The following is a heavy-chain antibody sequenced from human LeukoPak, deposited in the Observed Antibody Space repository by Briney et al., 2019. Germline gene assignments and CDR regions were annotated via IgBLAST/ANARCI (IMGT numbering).Heavy chain of an antibody. CDR3: ATTGILWFGESSDY. CDR2: IYSSGST. V-gene: IGHV4-59*01. J-gene: IGHJ4*02. D-gene: IGHD3-10*01. CDR1: GGSISNYY. Sequence: SETLSLTCTVSGGSISNYYWSWIRQPPGKGLEWIGQIYSSGSTNYNPSLKSRVTISADTSKNQLSLKLSSVTAADTAVYYCATTGILWFGESSDYWGQGTLVTVSS.